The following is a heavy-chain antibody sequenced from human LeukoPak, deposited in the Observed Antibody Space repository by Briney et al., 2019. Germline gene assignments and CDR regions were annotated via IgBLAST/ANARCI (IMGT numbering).Heavy chain of an antibody. CDR2: ISWDGGST. CDR3: ASLLWFGDSDYYYMDV. Sequence: GESLRLSCAASGFTFDNYAMQWVRQAPGKGLEWVSLISWDGGSTYYADSVKGRFTISRDNSKNSLYLQMNSLRAEDTALYYCASLLWFGDSDYYYMDVWGKGTTVTVSS. CDR1: GFTFDNYA. J-gene: IGHJ6*03. V-gene: IGHV3-43D*03. D-gene: IGHD3-10*01.